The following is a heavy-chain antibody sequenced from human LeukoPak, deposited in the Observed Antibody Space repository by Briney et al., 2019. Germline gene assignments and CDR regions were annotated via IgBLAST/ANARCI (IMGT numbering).Heavy chain of an antibody. Sequence: GGSLTLSCAASGFTFSDYSMNWVRPAPGKGLEWVSYISSSSTTIFYADYVKGRFTISRDNAKNSLFLQMNGVRDEDTALYYCARERVIAAAGDGFDSWGQGTMVTVSS. V-gene: IGHV3-48*02. CDR2: ISSSSTTI. CDR1: GFTFSDYS. CDR3: ARERVIAAAGDGFDS. D-gene: IGHD2-21*01. J-gene: IGHJ4*02.